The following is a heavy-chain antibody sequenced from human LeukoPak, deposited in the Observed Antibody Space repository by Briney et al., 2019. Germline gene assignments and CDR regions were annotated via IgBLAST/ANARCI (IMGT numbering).Heavy chain of an antibody. D-gene: IGHD6-19*01. CDR3: AKHFYSSGWYFDY. CDR1: GFTFSSYA. J-gene: IGHJ4*02. CDR2: ISGSGGST. V-gene: IGHV3-23*01. Sequence: PGGSLRLSCAASGFTFSSYAMSWVRQAPGKGLEWVSAISGSGGSTYYADSVKGRFTISRDNSKNTLYLQMNSPRAEDTAVYYCAKHFYSSGWYFDYWGQGTLVTVSS.